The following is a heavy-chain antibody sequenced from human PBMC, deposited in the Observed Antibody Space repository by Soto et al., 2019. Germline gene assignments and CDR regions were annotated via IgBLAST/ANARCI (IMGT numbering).Heavy chain of an antibody. V-gene: IGHV4-59*01. CDR3: AASYSAILTGHFSFDI. CDR1: GGASMGHFY. D-gene: IGHD3-9*01. J-gene: IGHJ3*02. Sequence: SETLSLTCTVSGGASMGHFYWSWIRQPPGKALEWLGYISDSGNSNYNPSLKSRVTMPVDKSRSQFSLDLSSVTAADTAVYFGAASYSAILTGHFSFDICGHGTMVT. CDR2: ISDSGNS.